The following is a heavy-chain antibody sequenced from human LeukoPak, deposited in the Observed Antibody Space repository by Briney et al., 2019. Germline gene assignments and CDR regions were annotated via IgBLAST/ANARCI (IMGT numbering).Heavy chain of an antibody. V-gene: IGHV4-34*01. Sequence: PSETLSLTCAVYGGSFSGYYWSWIRQPPGKGLEWIGEINHSGSTNYNPSLKSRVTISVDTSKNQFSLKLSSVTAADTAVYYCARGPYSSLSGLGLGYWGQGTLVTVSS. CDR2: INHSGST. D-gene: IGHD6-6*01. CDR3: ARGPYSSLSGLGLGY. CDR1: GGSFSGYY. J-gene: IGHJ4*02.